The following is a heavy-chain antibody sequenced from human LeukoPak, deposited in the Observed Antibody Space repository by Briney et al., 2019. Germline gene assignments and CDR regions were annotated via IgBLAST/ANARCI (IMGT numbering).Heavy chain of an antibody. CDR2: IWDDGSNK. CDR1: GSTFSAYA. CDR3: AKDMGISIFGVLTFHFAF. J-gene: IGHJ4*02. D-gene: IGHD3-3*01. Sequence: GGSLRLSCGASGSTFSAYAMHWVRQAPGKGLEWVAVIWDDGSNKHYADSVKGRFTISRDNSKNTLYLQMNNLRADDTAVYYCAKDMGISIFGVLTFHFAFWGQGTLVTVSS. V-gene: IGHV3-33*06.